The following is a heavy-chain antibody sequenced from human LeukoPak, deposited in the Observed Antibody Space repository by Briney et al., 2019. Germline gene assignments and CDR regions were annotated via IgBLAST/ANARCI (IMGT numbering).Heavy chain of an antibody. Sequence: GASVKVSCKASGFVFTGYGFTWVRQVPGQGLEWMGWISANDGKIHYSERHQGRVTMSTDTVTSTVYMELRSLRSDDTAVYYCARGYNYYDSSGYHAPYFDYWGQGTLVTVSS. CDR3: ARGYNYYDSSGYHAPYFDY. D-gene: IGHD3-22*01. CDR2: ISANDGKI. J-gene: IGHJ4*02. V-gene: IGHV1-18*01. CDR1: GFVFTGYG.